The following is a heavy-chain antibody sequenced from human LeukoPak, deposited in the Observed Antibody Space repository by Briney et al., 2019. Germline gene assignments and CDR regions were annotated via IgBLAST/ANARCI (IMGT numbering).Heavy chain of an antibody. V-gene: IGHV4-59*12. CDR2: IYYSGST. J-gene: IGHJ5*02. Sequence: PSETLSLTCTVSGGSISSYYWSWIRQPPGKGLEWIGYIYYSGSTNYNPSLKSRVTISVDTSKNQFSLKLSSVTAADTAVYYCARDSVDSSSWYFLLNRGSTNWFDPWGQGTLVTVSS. D-gene: IGHD6-13*01. CDR3: ARDSVDSSSWYFLLNRGSTNWFDP. CDR1: GGSISSYY.